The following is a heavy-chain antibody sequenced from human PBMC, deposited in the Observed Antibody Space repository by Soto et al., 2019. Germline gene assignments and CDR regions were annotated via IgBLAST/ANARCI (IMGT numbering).Heavy chain of an antibody. CDR3: ARCPGVVPALDV. Sequence: QVQLVQSGAEVKKPGASVKVSCKASGYTFTSYYMHWVRQAPGQGLEWMGIINPSGGSTSYAQKFQGRVTMTRDTSTSTAYMELSSLRSEDTAVYYCARCPGVVPALDVWGQGTTVTVSS. CDR1: GYTFTSYY. D-gene: IGHD2-2*01. V-gene: IGHV1-46*01. CDR2: INPSGGST. J-gene: IGHJ6*02.